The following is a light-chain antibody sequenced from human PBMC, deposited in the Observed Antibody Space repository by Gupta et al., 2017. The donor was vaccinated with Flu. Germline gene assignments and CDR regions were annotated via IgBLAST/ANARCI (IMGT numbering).Light chain of an antibody. CDR2: EGS. J-gene: IGLJ2*01. Sequence: SALTQPASVSGSPGPSITISCTGTSSDVGSYNLVSWYQQHPGKAPKLMIYEGSKRPSGVSNRFSGSKSGNTASLTISGLQAEDEADYYCCSYAGSNVVFGGGTKLTVL. V-gene: IGLV2-23*01. CDR3: CSYAGSNVV. CDR1: SSDVGSYNL.